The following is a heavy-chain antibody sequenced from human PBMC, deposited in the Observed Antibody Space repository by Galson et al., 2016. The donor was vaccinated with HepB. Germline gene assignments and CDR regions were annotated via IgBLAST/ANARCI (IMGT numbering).Heavy chain of an antibody. CDR3: ARESTGSYFD. D-gene: IGHD3-10*01. CDR2: IMADGSVQ. J-gene: IGHJ4*02. CDR1: GFILNSDW. Sequence: SLRLSCAASGFILNSDWMNWVRQTPGKGLEWVANIMADGSVQYYVDSVRGRFTISRDSAKNSLYLQMSGLRVEETAVYYCARESTGSYFDWGQGTLVTVSS. V-gene: IGHV3-7*01.